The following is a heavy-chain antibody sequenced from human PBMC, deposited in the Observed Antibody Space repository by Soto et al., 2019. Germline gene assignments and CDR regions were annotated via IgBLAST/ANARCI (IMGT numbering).Heavy chain of an antibody. CDR2: IYNSGST. Sequence: PSETLALTFTVSGVSIGSSSFYRGWIRQPPGKGLEWIGSIYNSGSTYYSPSLQSRVTISADTSKNQFSLKLSSVTAADTAVYYCARHTPAISISDHWGQGTLVTVSS. CDR1: GVSIGSSSFY. CDR3: ARHTPAISISDH. D-gene: IGHD2-15*01. J-gene: IGHJ4*02. V-gene: IGHV4-39*01.